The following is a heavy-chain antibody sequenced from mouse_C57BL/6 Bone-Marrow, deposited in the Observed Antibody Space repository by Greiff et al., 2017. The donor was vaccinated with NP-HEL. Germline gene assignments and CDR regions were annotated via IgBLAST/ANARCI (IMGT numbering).Heavy chain of an antibody. Sequence: QVQLQQSGAELVKPGASVKISCKASGYAFSSYWMNWVKQRPGKGLAWIGQIYPGDGDTNYNGKFKGKATLTADKSSSTAYMQLSSLTSEDSAVYFCARTYGSSYDSDYWGQGTTLTVSS. V-gene: IGHV1-80*01. D-gene: IGHD1-1*01. CDR2: IYPGDGDT. CDR1: GYAFSSYW. J-gene: IGHJ2*01. CDR3: ARTYGSSYDSDY.